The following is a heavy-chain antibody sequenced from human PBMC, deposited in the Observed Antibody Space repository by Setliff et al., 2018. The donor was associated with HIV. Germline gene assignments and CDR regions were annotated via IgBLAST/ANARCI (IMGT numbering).Heavy chain of an antibody. CDR2: IYASGST. Sequence: SETLSLTCAVSGYSINSDYYWAWIRQPAGKGLEWIGRIYASGSTNYNPSLKSRVTTSVDTSKNQFSLKLGSVTAADTAMYYCARATYYYDSSGYYYKSYYFDYWGQGTLVTVSS. D-gene: IGHD3-22*01. J-gene: IGHJ4*02. V-gene: IGHV4-38-2*01. CDR1: GYSINSDYY. CDR3: ARATYYYDSSGYYYKSYYFDY.